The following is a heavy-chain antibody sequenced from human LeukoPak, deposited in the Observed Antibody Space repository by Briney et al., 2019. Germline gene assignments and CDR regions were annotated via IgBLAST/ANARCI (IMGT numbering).Heavy chain of an antibody. V-gene: IGHV3-7*01. CDR3: ARDRRDGYNLLDY. J-gene: IGHJ4*02. CDR1: GFTFSNYW. CDR2: IKQDGSEK. D-gene: IGHD5-24*01. Sequence: GGSLRLSCAASGFTFSNYWMSWVRQAPGKGLEWVANIKQDGSEKYYVDSVKGRFIISRDNAKNSLYLQMNSLRAEDTAVYYCARDRRDGYNLLDYWGQGTLVTVSS.